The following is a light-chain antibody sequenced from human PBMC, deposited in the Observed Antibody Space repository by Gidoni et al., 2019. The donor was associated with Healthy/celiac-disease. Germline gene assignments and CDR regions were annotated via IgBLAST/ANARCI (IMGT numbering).Light chain of an antibody. V-gene: IGKV1-39*01. CDR3: QQSYSTPPIT. Sequence: DIQMTQSPSSRSASVGDRVTITCRASQSISSYLNWYQQKPGQAPKPLIYAASSLQSGVTSRCSGSGSGRDFTLTIISLQPEDYATYYCQQSYSTPPITFGQGTRLEIK. CDR1: QSISSY. J-gene: IGKJ5*01. CDR2: AAS.